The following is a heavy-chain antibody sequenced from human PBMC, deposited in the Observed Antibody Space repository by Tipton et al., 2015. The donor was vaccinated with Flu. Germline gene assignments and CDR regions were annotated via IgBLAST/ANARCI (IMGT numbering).Heavy chain of an antibody. Sequence: QLVQSGAEVKKPGSSVKVSCKASGGTFSSYAISWVRQAPGQGLEWMGGIIPIFGTANYAQKFQGRVTITADESTSTAYMELSSLRSEDTAVYYCARVPNLGSSYGSPGFQGWGFFFDYWGQGTLVTVSS. CDR2: IIPIFGTA. V-gene: IGHV1-69*01. D-gene: IGHD5-18*01. CDR3: ARVPNLGSSYGSPGFQGWGFFFDY. J-gene: IGHJ4*02. CDR1: GGTFSSYA.